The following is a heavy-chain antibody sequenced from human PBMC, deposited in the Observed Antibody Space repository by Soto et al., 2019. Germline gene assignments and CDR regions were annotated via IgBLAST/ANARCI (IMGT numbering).Heavy chain of an antibody. CDR2: IIPLFGTA. Sequence: QVQLVQSGAEVKKPGSSVKVSCQASGGSFSNYAIHWVRQAAGQGLEWMGGIIPLFGTANYAQKFQGRVTMSAVESTSTAYLDLSSLRSEDTVVYYCARPVEIATISSSYLFYWCQGPLVTVSS. D-gene: IGHD2-21*01. CDR3: ARPVEIATISSSYLFY. J-gene: IGHJ4*02. V-gene: IGHV1-69*01. CDR1: GGSFSNYA.